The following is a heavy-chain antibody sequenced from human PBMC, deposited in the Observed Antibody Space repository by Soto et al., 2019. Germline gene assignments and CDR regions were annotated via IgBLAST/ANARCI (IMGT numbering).Heavy chain of an antibody. D-gene: IGHD3-10*01. CDR3: ARGGFGELYTRNYYYYYYGMDV. J-gene: IGHJ6*02. CDR2: IIPILGIA. Sequence: QVQLVQSGAEVKKPGSSVKVSCKASGGTFSSYTISWVRQAPGQGLEWMGRIIPILGIANYAQKFQGRVTITADKSTSXXYXEXXSLRSEDTAVYYWARGGFGELYTRNYYYYYYGMDVWGQGTTVTVSS. V-gene: IGHV1-69*02. CDR1: GGTFSSYT.